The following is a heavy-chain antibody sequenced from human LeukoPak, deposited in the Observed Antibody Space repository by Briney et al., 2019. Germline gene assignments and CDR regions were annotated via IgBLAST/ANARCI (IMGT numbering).Heavy chain of an antibody. CDR1: GFTFSSYA. V-gene: IGHV3-64*01. CDR2: ISSNGGST. J-gene: IGHJ4*02. Sequence: GGSLRLSCAASGFTFSSYAMHWVRQAPGKGLEYVSAISSNGGSTYYANSVKGRFTISRDNSKNTLYLQMGSLRAEDMAVYYCARGGSYFSFGYWGQGTLVTVSS. CDR3: ARGGSYFSFGY. D-gene: IGHD1-26*01.